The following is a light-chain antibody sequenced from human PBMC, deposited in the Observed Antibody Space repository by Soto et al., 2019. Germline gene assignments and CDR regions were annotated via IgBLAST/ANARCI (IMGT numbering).Light chain of an antibody. J-gene: IGLJ1*01. Sequence: VLTQPPSVSAAPGQKVTISCSGSSSNIGGNSVSWYQQLPGTAPKLLIYDDNKRPSGIPDRFSGSKSGTSATLGITGFQTGDEADYYCGSWDSSLSTYVFGTGTKVTVL. CDR3: GSWDSSLSTYV. CDR1: SSNIGGNS. V-gene: IGLV1-51*01. CDR2: DDN.